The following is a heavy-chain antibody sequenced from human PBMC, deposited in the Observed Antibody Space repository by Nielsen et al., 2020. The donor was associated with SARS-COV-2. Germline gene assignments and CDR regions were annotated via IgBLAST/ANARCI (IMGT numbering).Heavy chain of an antibody. J-gene: IGHJ6*03. CDR2: IDPSDSYT. CDR1: GYSFTSYW. D-gene: IGHD2-8*01. CDR3: ARHRTCTNGVCYPPYYYMDV. Sequence: GESLKISCKGSGYSFTSYWISWVRQMPGKGLEWMGRIDPSDSYTNYSPSFQGHVTISADKSISTAYLQWSSLKASDTAMYYCARHRTCTNGVCYPPYYYMDVWGKGTTVTVSS. V-gene: IGHV5-10-1*01.